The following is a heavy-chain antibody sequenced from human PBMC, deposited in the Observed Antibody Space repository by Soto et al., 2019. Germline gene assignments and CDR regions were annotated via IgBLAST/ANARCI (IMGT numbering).Heavy chain of an antibody. D-gene: IGHD4-17*01. CDR3: ARDKHPYGDYVDYFDY. Sequence: GGSLRLSCAASGFTFSSYGMHWVRQAPGKGLEWVAVIWYDGSNKYYADSVKGRFTISRDNSKNTLYLQMNSLRAEDTAVYYCARDKHPYGDYVDYFDYWGQGTLVTVSS. CDR1: GFTFSSYG. CDR2: IWYDGSNK. V-gene: IGHV3-33*01. J-gene: IGHJ4*02.